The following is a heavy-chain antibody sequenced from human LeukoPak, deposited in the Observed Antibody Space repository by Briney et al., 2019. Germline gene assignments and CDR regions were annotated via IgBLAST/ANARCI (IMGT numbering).Heavy chain of an antibody. Sequence: GGSLRLSCAASGFTFSSYSMNWVRQAPGKGLEWVSSISSSSSYIYYADSVKGRFTISRDNAKNSLYLQMNGLRAEDTAVYYCARDEGGLAFDYWGQGTLVTVSS. CDR2: ISSSSSYI. J-gene: IGHJ4*02. CDR3: ARDEGGLAFDY. CDR1: GFTFSSYS. V-gene: IGHV3-21*01.